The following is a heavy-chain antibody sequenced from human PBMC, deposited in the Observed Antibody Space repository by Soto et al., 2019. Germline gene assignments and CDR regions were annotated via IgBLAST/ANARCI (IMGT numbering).Heavy chain of an antibody. V-gene: IGHV3-23*01. J-gene: IGHJ4*02. CDR2: ISGSDDTT. Sequence: PGGSLRLSCAAYGFTFRNFAMSWVRQAPGKGLEWVSAISGSDDTTYYAGSVKGRFAISRDNFQDTLYLQMNSLRAEDTAVYYCAKDYYYFGSGSHFDSWGQGTLVTVSS. CDR1: GFTFRNFA. CDR3: AKDYYYFGSGSHFDS. D-gene: IGHD3-10*01.